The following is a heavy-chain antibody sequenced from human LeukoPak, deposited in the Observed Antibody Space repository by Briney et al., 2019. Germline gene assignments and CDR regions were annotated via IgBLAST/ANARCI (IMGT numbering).Heavy chain of an antibody. D-gene: IGHD3-22*01. CDR2: INWNGGST. CDR1: GFTFSSYG. Sequence: GGSLRLSCAASGFTFSSYGMSWVRQAPGKGLEWVSGINWNGGSTGYADSVKGRFTISRDNAKNSLYLQMNSLRAEDTALYYCARDFRYSSGYAAYDAFDIWGQGTMVTVSS. CDR3: ARDFRYSSGYAAYDAFDI. J-gene: IGHJ3*02. V-gene: IGHV3-20*04.